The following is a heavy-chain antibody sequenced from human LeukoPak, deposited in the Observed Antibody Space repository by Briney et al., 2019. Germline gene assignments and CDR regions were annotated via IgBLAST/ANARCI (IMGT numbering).Heavy chain of an antibody. CDR2: IYHSGST. V-gene: IGHV4-38-2*01. CDR3: ASISRWELTFDY. Sequence: PSETLSLTCAVSGYSISSGYYWGWIRQPPGQGLEWIGSIYHSGSTYYNPSLKSRVTISVDTSKNQFSLKLSSVTAADTAVYYCASISRWELTFDYWGQGTLVTVSS. D-gene: IGHD1-26*01. J-gene: IGHJ4*02. CDR1: GYSISSGYY.